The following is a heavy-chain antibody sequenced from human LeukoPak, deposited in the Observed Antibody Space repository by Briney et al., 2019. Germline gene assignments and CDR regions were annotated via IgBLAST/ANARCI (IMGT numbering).Heavy chain of an antibody. CDR3: ARVDCSSSSCYDF. J-gene: IGHJ4*02. CDR1: GYTFTKYG. V-gene: IGHV1-18*01. CDR2: ISAYNGDT. Sequence: ASVKVSCKASGYTFTKYGISWVRQAPGQELEWMGWISAYNGDTKYAQNLQGRVTMTTDTSTSTAYMELRSLISDDTAVYYCARVDCSSSSCYDFWGPGTLVTVSS. D-gene: IGHD2-2*01.